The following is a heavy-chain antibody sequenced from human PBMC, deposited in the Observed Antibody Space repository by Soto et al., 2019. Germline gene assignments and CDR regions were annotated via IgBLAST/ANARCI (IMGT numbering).Heavy chain of an antibody. V-gene: IGHV4-61*01. CDR2: IYYSGST. Sequence: SETLSLTCTVSGGSVSSGSYYWSWIRQPPGKGLEWIGYIYYSGSTNYNPSLKSRVTISVDTSKNQFSLKLSSVTAADTAVYYCARCSDIPAPLGFAPWGQGTMVTVSS. CDR1: GGSVSSGSYY. J-gene: IGHJ5*02. CDR3: ARCSDIPAPLGFAP. D-gene: IGHD2-2*01.